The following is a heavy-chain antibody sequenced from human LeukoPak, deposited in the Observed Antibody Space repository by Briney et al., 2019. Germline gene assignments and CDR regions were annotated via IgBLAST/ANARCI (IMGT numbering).Heavy chain of an antibody. CDR1: GGSISSYY. J-gene: IGHJ6*03. V-gene: IGHV4-59*01. D-gene: IGHD1-26*01. Sequence: ASETLSLTCTASGGSISSYYWSWIRQPPGKGLEWIGYIYYSGSTNYNPSLKSRVTISVDTSKNQFSLKLSSVTAADTAVYYCARDRSGSYSNYYYYYMDVWGKGTTVTVSS. CDR3: ARDRSGSYSNYYYYYMDV. CDR2: IYYSGST.